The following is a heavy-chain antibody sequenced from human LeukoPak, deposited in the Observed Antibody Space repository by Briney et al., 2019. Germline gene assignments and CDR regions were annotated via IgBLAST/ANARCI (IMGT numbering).Heavy chain of an antibody. CDR3: ARAAGTNP. CDR2: ISGSAAAT. D-gene: IGHD2-2*01. CDR1: GFTFSAYG. V-gene: IGHV3-21*01. J-gene: IGHJ5*02. Sequence: GGSLRLSCAASGFTFSAYGMTWVRQAPGKGLEWVSAISGSAAATFYADSVKGRFTISRDNAKNSLYLQMNSLRAEDTAVYYCARAAGTNPWGQGTLVTVSS.